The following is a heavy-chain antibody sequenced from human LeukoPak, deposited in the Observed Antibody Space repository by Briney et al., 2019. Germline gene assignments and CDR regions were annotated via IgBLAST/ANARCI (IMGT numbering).Heavy chain of an antibody. J-gene: IGHJ4*02. V-gene: IGHV1-18*01. Sequence: GASVKVSCKASGYTFTSYGISWVRQAPGQGLEWMGWISAYNGNTNYAQKLQGRVTMTTDTSTSTAYMELRSLRSDDTAVYYCARGEVSWSSSWHPIDYWGQGTLVTVSS. D-gene: IGHD6-13*01. CDR3: ARGEVSWSSSWHPIDY. CDR2: ISAYNGNT. CDR1: GYTFTSYG.